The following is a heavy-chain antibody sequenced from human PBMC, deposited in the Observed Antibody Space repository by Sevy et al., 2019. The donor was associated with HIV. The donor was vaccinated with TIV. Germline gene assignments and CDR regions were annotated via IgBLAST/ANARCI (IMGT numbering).Heavy chain of an antibody. CDR3: AREQLASAGGGLDH. Sequence: GGSLRLSCVASGFTFSDYDMNWVRQSPGRGLEWIAYTTGSGRNRYYAHSVKGRFIISRDNAKSSVFLEMNTLRDEDTALYYCAREQLASAGGGLDHWGQGILVTVSS. V-gene: IGHV3-48*03. D-gene: IGHD6-13*01. CDR2: TTGSGRNR. CDR1: GFTFSDYD. J-gene: IGHJ5*02.